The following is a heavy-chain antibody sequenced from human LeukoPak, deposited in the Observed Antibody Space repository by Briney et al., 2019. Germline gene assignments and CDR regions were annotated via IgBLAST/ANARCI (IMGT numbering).Heavy chain of an antibody. J-gene: IGHJ3*02. Sequence: GGSLRLSCAASGFTFSSYGMHWVRQAPGKGLEWVAVISYDGSNKYYADSVKGRFTISRDNSKNTLYLQMNSLRAEDTAVYYCAREDTAMGLNAFDIWGQGTMVTVSS. CDR2: ISYDGSNK. D-gene: IGHD5-18*01. CDR1: GFTFSSYG. CDR3: AREDTAMGLNAFDI. V-gene: IGHV3-30*03.